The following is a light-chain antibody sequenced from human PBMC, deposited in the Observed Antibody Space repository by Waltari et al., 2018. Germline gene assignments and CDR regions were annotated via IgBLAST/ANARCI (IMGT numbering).Light chain of an antibody. CDR1: NSNIVGTF. CDR3: AVWDDSLGGV. V-gene: IGLV1-44*01. Sequence: QFVLPQPPSLSGTPGLRVPISFFGMNSNIVGTFVIWYHQLPGKAPKLLIDNDNQGPSGVPDRFSASKSGTSAALAITGLQSEDEADYYCAVWDDSLGGVFGGGTKLTVL. CDR2: NDN. J-gene: IGLJ3*02.